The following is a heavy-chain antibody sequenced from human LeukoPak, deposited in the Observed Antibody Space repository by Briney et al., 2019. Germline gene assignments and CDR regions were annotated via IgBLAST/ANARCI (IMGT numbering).Heavy chain of an antibody. CDR1: GFTFSSYG. CDR3: AKPHYDSSGYYSAHAFDI. J-gene: IGHJ3*02. V-gene: IGHV3-30*02. CDR2: IRYDGSNK. D-gene: IGHD3-22*01. Sequence: PGGSLRLSCAASGFTFSSYGMHWVRQAPGKGLEWVAFIRYDGSNKYYADSVKGRFTISRDNSKNTLYLQMNSLRAEDTAVYYCAKPHYDSSGYYSAHAFDIWGQGTMVTVSS.